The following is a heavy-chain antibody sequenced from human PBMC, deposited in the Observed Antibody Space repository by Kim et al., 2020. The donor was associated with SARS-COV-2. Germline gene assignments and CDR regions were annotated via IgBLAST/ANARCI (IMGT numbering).Heavy chain of an antibody. V-gene: IGHV3-15*01. Sequence: GGSLRLSCAASGFTFSNAWMSWVRQAPGKGLEWVGRIKSKTDGGTTDYAAPVKGRFTISRDDSKNTLYLQMNSLKTEDTAVYYCTTDLRRARYSYGYEGMDVWGQGTTVTVSS. D-gene: IGHD5-18*01. CDR2: IKSKTDGGTT. CDR1: GFTFSNAW. CDR3: TTDLRRARYSYGYEGMDV. J-gene: IGHJ6*02.